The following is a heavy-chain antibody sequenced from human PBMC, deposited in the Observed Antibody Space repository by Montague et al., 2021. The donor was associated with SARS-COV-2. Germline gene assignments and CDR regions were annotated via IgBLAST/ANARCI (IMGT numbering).Heavy chain of an antibody. Sequence: SLRLSCAASGFTVSGYALHLVRQAPGKGLEWVAVISYDGRNEYYSYSXXVLFPVPRDNSKKTLYLQMNSLKTEDTAVSYCARVRNAVQLQGGLGFWGQGTLVTVSS. J-gene: IGHJ4*02. CDR3: ARVRNAVQLQGGLGF. V-gene: IGHV3-30*04. CDR2: ISYDGRNE. D-gene: IGHD2-2*01. CDR1: GFTVSGYA.